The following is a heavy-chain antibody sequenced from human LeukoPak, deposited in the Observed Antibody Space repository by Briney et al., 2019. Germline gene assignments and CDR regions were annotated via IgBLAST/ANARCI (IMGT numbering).Heavy chain of an antibody. CDR1: GFTFGDYA. D-gene: IGHD2-2*01. CDR2: IRSKAYGGTT. J-gene: IGHJ4*02. V-gene: IGHV3-49*03. Sequence: GGSLRLSCTASGFTFGDYAMSWFRQAPGKGLEWVGFIRSKAYGGTTEYAASVKGRFTISRDNAKNSLYLQMNSLRAEDTAVYYYARDGCSSTSCTNDYWGQGTLVTVSS. CDR3: ARDGCSSTSCTNDY.